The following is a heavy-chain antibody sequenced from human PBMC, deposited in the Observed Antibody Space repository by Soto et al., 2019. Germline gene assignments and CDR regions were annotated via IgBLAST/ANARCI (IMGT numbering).Heavy chain of an antibody. CDR1: GGSISSYY. J-gene: IGHJ3*02. D-gene: IGHD3-16*01. V-gene: IGHV4-59*01. CDR2: IYYSGST. CDR3: ERDERGDRWTWGAFDI. Sequence: SEPLSLPCTVSGGSISSYYGSWIRQPPGKGLEWIGYIYYSGSTNYNPSLKSRVTISVDTSKNQFSLKLSSVTTADTAVYDCERDERGDRWTWGAFDIWGQGTMVTVSS.